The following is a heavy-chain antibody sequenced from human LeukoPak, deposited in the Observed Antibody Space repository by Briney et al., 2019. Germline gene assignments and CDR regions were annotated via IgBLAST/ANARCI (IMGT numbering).Heavy chain of an antibody. D-gene: IGHD6-19*01. CDR3: AREGGSGWYSGWFDP. Sequence: GGSLRPSCAASGFIFSDYWMSWVRQAPGKGLEWVANINLRGSEKRYGDSVKGRFTISRDNANNFLDLQMNTLRPEDTAVYYCAREGGSGWYSGWFDPWGQGTLVTVSS. V-gene: IGHV3-7*01. CDR2: INLRGSEK. CDR1: GFIFSDYW. J-gene: IGHJ5*02.